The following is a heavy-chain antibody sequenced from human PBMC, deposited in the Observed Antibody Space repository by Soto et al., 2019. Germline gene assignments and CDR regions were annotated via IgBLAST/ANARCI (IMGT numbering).Heavy chain of an antibody. D-gene: IGHD2-15*01. J-gene: IGHJ3*02. CDR1: GFTFSSYA. CDR2: IKGDGSEK. Sequence: GGSLRLSCAASGFTFSSYAMTWVRQAPGKGLEWVANIKGDGSEKNYGDSVKGRFTISRDNAKNSLYLHMNSLRDEDTAVYFCARELVLGLKSAFDMWGQGTLVTVSS. CDR3: ARELVLGLKSAFDM. V-gene: IGHV3-7*04.